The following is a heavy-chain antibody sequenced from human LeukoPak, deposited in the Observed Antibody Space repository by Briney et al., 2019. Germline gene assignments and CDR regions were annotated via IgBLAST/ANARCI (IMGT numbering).Heavy chain of an antibody. CDR1: GFTFSNYG. J-gene: IGHJ4*02. CDR2: ITYGGSKR. CDR3: AKAGKAYNSDPFDR. Sequence: GGSLTLSCPAPGFTFSNYGMHWVRQARGKGVEWVGLITYGGSKRYYAESVKGGFTISREDSKNKLYRQMNSLRAEDTAGYYCAKAGKAYNSDPFDRWGQGTLVTVCS. D-gene: IGHD1-20*01. V-gene: IGHV3-30*02.